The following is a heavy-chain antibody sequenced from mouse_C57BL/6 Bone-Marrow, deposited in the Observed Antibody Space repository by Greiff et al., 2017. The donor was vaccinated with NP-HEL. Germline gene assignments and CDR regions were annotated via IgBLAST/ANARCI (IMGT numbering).Heavy chain of an antibody. J-gene: IGHJ1*03. Sequence: QVQLQQSGAELVRPGTSVKVSCKASGYAFTNYLIEWVKQRPGQGLEWIGVINPGSGGTNYNEKFKGKATLTADKSSSTAYMQLSSLTSEDSAVYFCARGVTTVVAPYWYFDVWGTGPTVTVSS. V-gene: IGHV1-54*01. CDR1: GYAFTNYL. CDR2: INPGSGGT. CDR3: ARGVTTVVAPYWYFDV. D-gene: IGHD1-1*01.